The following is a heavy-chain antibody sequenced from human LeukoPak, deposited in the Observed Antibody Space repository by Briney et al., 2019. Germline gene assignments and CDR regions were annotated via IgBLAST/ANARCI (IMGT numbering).Heavy chain of an antibody. D-gene: IGHD6-13*01. CDR3: AKYSSSWHNYFDY. CDR2: ISGSGGST. J-gene: IGHJ4*02. Sequence: GGSLRLSCAASGFTFSNYAMSWVRQAPGKGLEWVSAISGSGGSTYYADSVKGRFSISRDNSKNTLSLQMNSLRAEDTAVYYCAKYSSSWHNYFDYWGQGTLVTVSS. CDR1: GFTFSNYA. V-gene: IGHV3-23*01.